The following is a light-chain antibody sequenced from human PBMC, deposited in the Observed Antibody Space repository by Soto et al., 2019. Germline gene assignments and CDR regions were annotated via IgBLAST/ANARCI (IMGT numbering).Light chain of an antibody. CDR2: GAS. CDR1: QSVSSY. CDR3: QQYNNWPTIT. J-gene: IGKJ5*01. V-gene: IGKV3-15*01. Sequence: EIVLTHSPATLSLSPCERATLSGSASQSVSSYLAWYQHRPAQAPRLLIFGASTRATGIPARFSGSGSGTEFTLTISSLQSEDFAVYYCQQYNNWPTITFGQGTRLEIK.